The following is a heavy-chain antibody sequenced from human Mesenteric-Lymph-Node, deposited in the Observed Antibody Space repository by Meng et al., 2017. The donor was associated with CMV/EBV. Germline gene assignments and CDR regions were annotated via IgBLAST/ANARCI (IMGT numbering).Heavy chain of an antibody. CDR3: ARDLTYLGYYGSTSCYNSFAFDI. CDR1: GCTFSSYA. CDR2: IFPIVSTA. J-gene: IGHJ3*02. Sequence: SVKVSCKASGCTFSSYAITWVRQAPGQGLEWMGEIFPIVSTANYAQKFQGRVTITADKSTSTAYMELNSLKSEDTAVYYCARDLTYLGYYGSTSCYNSFAFDIWGQGTMVTVSS. D-gene: IGHD2-2*02. V-gene: IGHV1-69*06.